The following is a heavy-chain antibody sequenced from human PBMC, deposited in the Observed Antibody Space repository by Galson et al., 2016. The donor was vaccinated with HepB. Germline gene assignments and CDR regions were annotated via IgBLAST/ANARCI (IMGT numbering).Heavy chain of an antibody. V-gene: IGHV4-39*01. CDR2: ISYRGTT. D-gene: IGHD1-1*01. Sequence: ATLSLTCNVSGDSITSSGYFWGWIRQPPGKGLGWIGAISYRGTTYDYPSLKSRLTVSVDTSKNQFSLKLSSVTAADTAVYYCARSVNEAFDIWGQGTMVTVSS. CDR3: ARSVNEAFDI. J-gene: IGHJ3*02. CDR1: GDSITSSGYF.